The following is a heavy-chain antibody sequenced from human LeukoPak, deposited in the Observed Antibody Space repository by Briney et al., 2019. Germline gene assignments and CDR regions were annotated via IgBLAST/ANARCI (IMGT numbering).Heavy chain of an antibody. D-gene: IGHD1-26*01. Sequence: GGSLRLSCAASGFTVSSNYMSWVRQAPGKGLEWVSAISGSGGSTYYADSVKGRFTISRDNSKNTLYLQMNSLRAEDTAVYYCAKDQEWELPILDYWGQGTLVTVSS. CDR2: ISGSGGST. V-gene: IGHV3-23*01. CDR1: GFTVSSNY. J-gene: IGHJ4*02. CDR3: AKDQEWELPILDY.